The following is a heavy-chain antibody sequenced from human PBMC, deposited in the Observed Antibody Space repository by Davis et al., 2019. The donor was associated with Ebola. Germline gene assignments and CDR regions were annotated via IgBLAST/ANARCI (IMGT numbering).Heavy chain of an antibody. CDR1: GGSISSYY. Sequence: GGSLRLSCTVSGGSISSYYWSWVRQAPGKGLEWVSLIGGGGDDTYYPDSVKGRFTISRDNSKNMLFLQMNSLRAEDTAVYYCAKDSRGYNKPFDYWGQGTLVTVSS. J-gene: IGHJ4*02. D-gene: IGHD3-10*01. V-gene: IGHV3-23*01. CDR3: AKDSRGYNKPFDY. CDR2: IGGGGDDT.